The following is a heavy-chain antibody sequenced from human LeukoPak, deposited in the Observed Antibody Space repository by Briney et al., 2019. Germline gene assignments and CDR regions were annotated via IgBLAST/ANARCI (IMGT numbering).Heavy chain of an antibody. Sequence: PSETLSLTCTVSGGSISSSSYYWGWIRQPPGKGLEWIGSIYYSGSTYYNPSLKSRVTISVDTSKNQFSLKLSSVTVADTAVYYCARHARRFVYWGQGTLVTVSS. V-gene: IGHV4-39*01. CDR3: ARHARRFVY. CDR2: IYYSGST. J-gene: IGHJ4*02. CDR1: GGSISSSSYY.